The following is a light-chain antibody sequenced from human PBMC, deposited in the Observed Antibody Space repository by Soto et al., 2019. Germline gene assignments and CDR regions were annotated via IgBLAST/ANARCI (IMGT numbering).Light chain of an antibody. Sequence: QSVLTQPASVSGSPGQSITISCTGTSSDIGGHNYVSWYQQHPGKAPKLMIYEVSNRPSGVSDRFSGSKSGNTASLTISGLQAEDEADYYCSSYTSSSTLVFGKGTKVTVX. V-gene: IGLV2-14*01. J-gene: IGLJ1*01. CDR3: SSYTSSSTLV. CDR2: EVS. CDR1: SSDIGGHNY.